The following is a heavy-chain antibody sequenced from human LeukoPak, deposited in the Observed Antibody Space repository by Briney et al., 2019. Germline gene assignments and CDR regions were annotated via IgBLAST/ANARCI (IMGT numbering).Heavy chain of an antibody. Sequence: GGSLRLSCAASGFTFINAWMAWVRQAPGKGLEWVGRIKAKAHGGTIEYAAPVKGRFTISRDDSNNTPYLQMHSLKTEDTAVYYCAKAYTSGWYYFDYWGQGTLVTVSS. CDR1: GFTFINAW. J-gene: IGHJ4*02. CDR2: IKAKAHGGTI. CDR3: AKAYTSGWYYFDY. D-gene: IGHD6-19*01. V-gene: IGHV3-15*01.